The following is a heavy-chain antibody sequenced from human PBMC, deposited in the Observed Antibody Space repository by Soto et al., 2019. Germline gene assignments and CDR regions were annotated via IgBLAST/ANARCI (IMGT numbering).Heavy chain of an antibody. CDR3: AKGSSSSRPYFFDY. J-gene: IGHJ4*02. CDR2: ITDTGGDT. V-gene: IGHV3-23*01. CDR1: GFTFRDYA. Sequence: GGSLRLSCAASGFTFRDYAMSWVRQAPGQGLEWVTAITDTGGDTFHADSVKGRFTISRDNTQNTLYLQMYSLRAEDTAIYYCAKGSSSSRPYFFDYWGPGTLVTVSS. D-gene: IGHD6-13*01.